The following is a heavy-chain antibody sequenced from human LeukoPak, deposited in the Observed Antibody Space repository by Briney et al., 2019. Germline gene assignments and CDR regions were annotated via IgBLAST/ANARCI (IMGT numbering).Heavy chain of an antibody. V-gene: IGHV3-15*01. CDR2: IKSKTDGGTT. J-gene: IGHJ4*02. D-gene: IGHD3-22*01. Sequence: GGSLRLSCAASGFTFSNAWMSWARQAPGKGLEWVGRIKSKTDGGTTDYAAPVKGRFTISRDDSKNTLYLQMNSLKTEDTAMYYCTTDLYYDSSGYYFDYWGQGTLVTVSS. CDR1: GFTFSNAW. CDR3: TTDLYYDSSGYYFDY.